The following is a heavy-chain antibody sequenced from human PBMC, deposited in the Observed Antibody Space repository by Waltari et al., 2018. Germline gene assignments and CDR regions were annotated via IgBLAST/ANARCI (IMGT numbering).Heavy chain of an antibody. V-gene: IGHV1-24*01. Sequence: QVPLVQSEAEVMKPGASVKVSCKVSGNSITESPMHWVRQAPGKGLEWMGSFDPEDGEGTYAQGVLDRVTMTEDRSTNTAYMELSSLRLEDTAVYYCATGGDYDEYALHYFRGLDVWGQGTTVIVAS. CDR3: ATGGDYDEYALHYFRGLDV. CDR2: FDPEDGEG. CDR1: GNSITESP. J-gene: IGHJ6*02. D-gene: IGHD4-17*01.